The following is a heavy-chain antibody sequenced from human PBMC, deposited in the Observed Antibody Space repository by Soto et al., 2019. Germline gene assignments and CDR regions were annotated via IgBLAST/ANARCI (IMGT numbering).Heavy chain of an antibody. CDR1: GGSISSSSYY. CDR2: IYYSGST. V-gene: IGHV4-39*01. CDR3: ARHGVGSSWVEYYFDY. J-gene: IGHJ4*02. D-gene: IGHD6-13*01. Sequence: SETLSLTCTVSGGSISSSSYYWGWIRQPPGKGLEWIGSIYYSGSTYYNPSLKSRVTISVDTSKNQISLKLSSVTAADTAVYYCARHGVGSSWVEYYFDYWGQGTLVTVSS.